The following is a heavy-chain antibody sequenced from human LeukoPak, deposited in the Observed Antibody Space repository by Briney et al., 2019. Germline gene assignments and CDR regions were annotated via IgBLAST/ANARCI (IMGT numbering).Heavy chain of an antibody. CDR2: IDRNSDSI. CDR3: AKDALRYSSHQYYYMDV. D-gene: IGHD3-9*01. J-gene: IGHJ6*03. Sequence: PGGSLRLSCAASGFTFDEYAIHWVRQAPGKGLEWVSGIDRNSDSIGYADSVKGRFTISRDNAKNSLYLQMNSLRPEDTAVYYCAKDALRYSSHQYYYMDVWGKGTTVTVSS. V-gene: IGHV3-9*01. CDR1: GFTFDEYA.